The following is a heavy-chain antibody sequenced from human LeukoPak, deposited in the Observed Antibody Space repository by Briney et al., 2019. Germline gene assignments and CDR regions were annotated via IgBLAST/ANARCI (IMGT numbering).Heavy chain of an antibody. CDR3: ARSRGPFDY. CDR2: INHSGST. CDR1: GGSFSGYY. J-gene: IGHJ4*02. Sequence: SETLSLTCAVYGGSFSGYYWSWIRQPPGKGLEWIGEINHSGSTNHNPSLKSRVTISVDTSKNQFSLKLSSVTAADTAVYYCARSRGPFDYWGQGTLVTVSS. V-gene: IGHV4-34*01. D-gene: IGHD6-25*01.